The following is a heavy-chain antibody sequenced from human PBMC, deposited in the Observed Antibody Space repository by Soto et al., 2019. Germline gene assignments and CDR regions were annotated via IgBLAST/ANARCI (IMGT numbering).Heavy chain of an antibody. CDR2: IIPIFCTA. Sequence: SVKVSCKASGGTFSSYAISWVRQAPGQGLEWMGGIIPIFCTANYAQKFQGRVTITADESTSPAYMWLSSLRSAVTPTSFCARRSGSYPYGAFDIWGQGTMITVSS. V-gene: IGHV1-69*13. J-gene: IGHJ3*02. D-gene: IGHD1-26*01. CDR1: GGTFSSYA. CDR3: ARRSGSYPYGAFDI.